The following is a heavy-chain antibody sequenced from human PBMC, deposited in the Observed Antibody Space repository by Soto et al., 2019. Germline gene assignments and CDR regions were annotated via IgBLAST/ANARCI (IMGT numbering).Heavy chain of an antibody. V-gene: IGHV1-69*13. CDR2: IIPIFGTA. CDR1: GGTFSSYA. J-gene: IGHJ4*02. Sequence: SVKVSCKASGGTFSSYAISWVRQAPGQGLEWMGGIIPIFGTANYAQKFQGRATITADESTSTAYMELSSLRSEDTAVYYCAREKLAIGYCSSTSCYHFDYWGQGTLVTVSS. D-gene: IGHD2-2*01. CDR3: AREKLAIGYCSSTSCYHFDY.